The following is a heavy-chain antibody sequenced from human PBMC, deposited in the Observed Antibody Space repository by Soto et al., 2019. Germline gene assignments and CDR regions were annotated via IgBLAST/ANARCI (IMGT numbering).Heavy chain of an antibody. J-gene: IGHJ6*03. Sequence: GESLKISCKGSGYSFTRYWVGGVRQMPGKGLEWMGIIYPGDSDTRYSPSFQGQVTISADKSISTAYLQWSSLKASDTAMYYCARHVGYYYYYMDVWGKGTTVTVSS. CDR1: GYSFTRYW. D-gene: IGHD2-15*01. CDR3: ARHVGYYYYYMDV. V-gene: IGHV5-51*01. CDR2: IYPGDSDT.